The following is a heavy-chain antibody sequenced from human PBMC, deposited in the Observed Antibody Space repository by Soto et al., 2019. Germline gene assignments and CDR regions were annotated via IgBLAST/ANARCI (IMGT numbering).Heavy chain of an antibody. CDR1: GFTFSSYA. D-gene: IGHD3-22*01. V-gene: IGHV3-23*01. CDR3: AKGIRDYYDSSGYYFGY. Sequence: HPGGSLRLSCAASGFTFSSYAMSWVRQAPGKGLEWVSAISGSGGSTYYADSVKGRFTISRDNSKNTLYLQMNSLRAEDTAVYYCAKGIRDYYDSSGYYFGYWGQGTLVTVSS. CDR2: ISGSGGST. J-gene: IGHJ4*02.